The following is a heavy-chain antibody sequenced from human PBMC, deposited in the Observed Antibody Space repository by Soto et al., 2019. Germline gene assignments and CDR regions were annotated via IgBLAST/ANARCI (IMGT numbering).Heavy chain of an antibody. V-gene: IGHV3-30-3*01. CDR2: ISYDGSNK. D-gene: IGHD1-26*01. Sequence: QVQLVESGGGVVQPGRSLRLSCAASGFTFSSYAMHWVRQAPGKGLEWVAVISYDGSNKYYADSVKGRFTISRDNSQNTLYLQMNSLRAEDTAVYYCAGDFGIVGATRGSDWGQGTLVTVSS. CDR1: GFTFSSYA. CDR3: AGDFGIVGATRGSD. J-gene: IGHJ4*02.